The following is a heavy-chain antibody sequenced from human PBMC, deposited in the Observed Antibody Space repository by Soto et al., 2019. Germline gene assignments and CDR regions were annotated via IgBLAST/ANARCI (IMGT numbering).Heavy chain of an antibody. CDR1: GGSISSGGYY. Sequence: SETLSLTCAVSGGSISSGGYYWSWIRQPPGKGLEWIGYIYYSGSTNYNPSLKSRVTISVDTSKNQFSLKLSSVTAADTAVYYCARALLAPRVAHTFDYWGQGTLVTVSS. V-gene: IGHV4-61*08. J-gene: IGHJ4*02. CDR2: IYYSGST. D-gene: IGHD5-12*01. CDR3: ARALLAPRVAHTFDY.